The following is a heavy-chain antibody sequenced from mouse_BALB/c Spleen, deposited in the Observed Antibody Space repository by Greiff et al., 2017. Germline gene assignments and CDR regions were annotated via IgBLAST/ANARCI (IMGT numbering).Heavy chain of an antibody. CDR1: GYTFTSYN. J-gene: IGHJ2*01. D-gene: IGHD2-1*01. V-gene: IGHV1-12*01. Sequence: LQQSGAELVKPGASVKMSCKASGYTFTSYNMHWVKQTPGQGLEWIGAIYPGNGDTSYNQKFKGKATLTADKSSSTAYMQLSSLTSEDSAVYYCVYGNFVFDYWGQGTTLTVSS. CDR3: VYGNFVFDY. CDR2: IYPGNGDT.